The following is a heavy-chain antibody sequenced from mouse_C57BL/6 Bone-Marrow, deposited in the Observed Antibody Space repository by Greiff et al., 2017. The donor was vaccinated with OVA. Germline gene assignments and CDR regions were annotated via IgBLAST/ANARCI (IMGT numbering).Heavy chain of an antibody. Sequence: DVLLVESGEGLVKPGGSLKLSCAASGFTFSSYAMSWVRQTPEKRLEWVAYISSGGDYIYYADTVKGRFTISRDNARNTLYLQMISLKSEDADMYDCKRGRYGSRFDYWGQGTTLTVSS. CDR3: KRGRYGSRFDY. CDR1: GFTFSSYA. V-gene: IGHV5-9-1*02. J-gene: IGHJ2*01. D-gene: IGHD1-1*01. CDR2: ISSGGDYI.